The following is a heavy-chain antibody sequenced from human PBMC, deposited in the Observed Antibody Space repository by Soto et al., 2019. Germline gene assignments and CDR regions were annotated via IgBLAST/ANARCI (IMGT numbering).Heavy chain of an antibody. CDR3: AKDRYSGWVVPAATDAFDI. CDR2: ISGSGGST. V-gene: IGHV3-23*01. D-gene: IGHD2-2*01. J-gene: IGHJ3*02. CDR1: GFTFSSYA. Sequence: GGSLRLSCAASGFTFSSYAMSWVRQAPGKGLEWVSAISGSGGSTYYADSVKGRFTISRDNSKNTLYLQMNSLRAEDTAVYYCAKDRYSGWVVPAATDAFDIWGQGTMVTVSS.